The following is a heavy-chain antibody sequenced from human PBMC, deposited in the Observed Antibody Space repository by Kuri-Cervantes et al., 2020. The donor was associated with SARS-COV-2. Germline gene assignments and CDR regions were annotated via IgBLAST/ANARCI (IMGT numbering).Heavy chain of an antibody. D-gene: IGHD6-13*01. CDR1: GYTFTGYY. Sequence: ASVKVSCKASGYTFTGYYMHWVRQAPGQGLEWMGWINPNSGGTNYAQKFQGGVTMTRDTSISTAYMELRSLRSDDTAVYYCATDIAAAGTWEYAFDIWGQGTMVTVSS. V-gene: IGHV1-2*02. J-gene: IGHJ3*02. CDR2: INPNSGGT. CDR3: ATDIAAAGTWEYAFDI.